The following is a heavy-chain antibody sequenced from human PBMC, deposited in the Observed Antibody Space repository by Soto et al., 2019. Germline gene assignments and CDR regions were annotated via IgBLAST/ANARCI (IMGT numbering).Heavy chain of an antibody. V-gene: IGHV1-2*02. CDR2: VNLNTGGT. J-gene: IGHJ6*02. Sequence: ASVKVSCKASGYSFTGHYMHWARRAPGQGLEWMGWVNLNTGGTDYAQEFQGRVTMTTATSIRTVYLEVTRLTFDDTAIYYCARDPSSFLGRVYGMDVWGQGTAVTVSS. CDR3: ARDPSSFLGRVYGMDV. CDR1: GYSFTGHY.